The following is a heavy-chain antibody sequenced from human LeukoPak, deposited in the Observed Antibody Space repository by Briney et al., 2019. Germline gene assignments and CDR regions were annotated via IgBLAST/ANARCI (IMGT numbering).Heavy chain of an antibody. Sequence: PSETLSLTCTVSGGSISSYYWSWIRQPPGKGLEWIGYIYYSGSTNYNPSIKSRVTISVDTSKNQFSLKLSSVTAADTAVYYCASLVTTSIHNWFDPWGQGTLVTVSS. D-gene: IGHD5-12*01. CDR3: ASLVTTSIHNWFDP. V-gene: IGHV4-59*01. J-gene: IGHJ5*02. CDR1: GGSISSYY. CDR2: IYYSGST.